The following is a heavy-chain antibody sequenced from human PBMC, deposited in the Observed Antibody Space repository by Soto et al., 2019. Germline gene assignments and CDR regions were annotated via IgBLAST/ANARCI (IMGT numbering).Heavy chain of an antibody. V-gene: IGHV1-69*06. J-gene: IGHJ3*02. CDR2: IIPIFGTA. CDR1: GGTFSSYA. D-gene: IGHD5-18*01. Sequence: QVQLVQSGAEVKKPGSSVKVSCKASGGTFSSYAISWVRQAPGQGLEWMGGIIPIFGTANYAQKFQGRVPITADKSTSTAYMELSSLRSEDTAVYYCARGGYSYGYESDAFDSWGQGTMVTASS. CDR3: ARGGYSYGYESDAFDS.